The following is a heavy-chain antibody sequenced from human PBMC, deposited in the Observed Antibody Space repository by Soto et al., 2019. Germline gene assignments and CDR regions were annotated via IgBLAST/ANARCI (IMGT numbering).Heavy chain of an antibody. Sequence: PGEYLKISYKGSGYSFTSSWIAWLRQLPGKGLEWMGIIYPGDSDTGYSPSFQGQVTISADKSISTAYLQWSSLKASDTAMYYCARRAGEPYGDYQGAAFDIWGQGTMVTVSS. CDR1: GYSFTSSW. D-gene: IGHD4-17*01. J-gene: IGHJ3*02. CDR2: IYPGDSDT. V-gene: IGHV5-51*01. CDR3: ARRAGEPYGDYQGAAFDI.